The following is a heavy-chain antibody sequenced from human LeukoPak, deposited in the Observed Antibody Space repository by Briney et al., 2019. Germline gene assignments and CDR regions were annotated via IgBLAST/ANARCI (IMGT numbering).Heavy chain of an antibody. J-gene: IGHJ4*02. CDR3: ARRAAAGSAFDDY. Sequence: SEALSLTCAVYGGSFSGYFWSWIRQPPGKGLEWIGEINHNGSSNRNPSLKSRVTMSVDTSKNQFSLRLTSVTAADRALYYCARRAAAGSAFDDYWGQGTLVTVSS. D-gene: IGHD6-13*01. CDR1: GGSFSGYF. CDR2: INHNGSS. V-gene: IGHV4-34*01.